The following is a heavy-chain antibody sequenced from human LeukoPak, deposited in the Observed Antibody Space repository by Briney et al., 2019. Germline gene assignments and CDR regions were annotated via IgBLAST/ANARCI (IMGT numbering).Heavy chain of an antibody. D-gene: IGHD2-21*01. CDR3: ARDKAYCGGDCYSGGAFDI. V-gene: IGHV4-30-2*01. Sequence: SQTLSLTCTVSGGSISSGGYYWSWIRQPPGKGLEWIGYIYHSGSTYYNPSLKSRVTISVDRSKNQFSLKLSSVTAADTAVYYCARDKAYCGGDCYSGGAFDIWGQGTMVTVSS. CDR1: GGSISSGGYY. CDR2: IYHSGST. J-gene: IGHJ3*02.